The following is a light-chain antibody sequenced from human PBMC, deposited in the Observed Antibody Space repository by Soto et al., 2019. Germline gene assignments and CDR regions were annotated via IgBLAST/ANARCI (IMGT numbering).Light chain of an antibody. CDR2: EVS. Sequence: VLTQPASVSGSPGQSITISCTGTSSDVGGYNYVSWYQQHPGKAPKLMIYEVSNRPSGVSNRFSGSKSGNTASLTISGLQAEDEADYYCSSYTSSSTYVFGTGTKVTVL. CDR1: SSDVGGYNY. V-gene: IGLV2-14*01. CDR3: SSYTSSSTYV. J-gene: IGLJ1*01.